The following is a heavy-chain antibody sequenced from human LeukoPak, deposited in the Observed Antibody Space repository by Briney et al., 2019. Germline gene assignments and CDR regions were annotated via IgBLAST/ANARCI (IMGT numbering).Heavy chain of an antibody. D-gene: IGHD2-15*01. CDR3: ARGSEGYFSLGDY. CDR1: GFTFSSYA. Sequence: GGSLRLSCAASGFTFSSYAMHWVRQAPGKGLEWVAVISYDGSNKYYADSEKGRFTISRDNSKNTLYLQMNSLRAEDTAVYYCARGSEGYFSLGDYWGQGTLVTVSS. V-gene: IGHV3-30*04. J-gene: IGHJ4*02. CDR2: ISYDGSNK.